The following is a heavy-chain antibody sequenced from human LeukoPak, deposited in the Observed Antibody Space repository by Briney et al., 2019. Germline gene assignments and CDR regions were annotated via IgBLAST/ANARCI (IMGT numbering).Heavy chain of an antibody. CDR2: ISASGSST. J-gene: IGHJ4*02. D-gene: IGHD1-26*01. Sequence: GGSLSLSCAASGFTFRAYAMSCVRQAPGKWLEWVSGISASGSSTNYADSVKGRFTISRDNSKNTLYLQMNSLKAEDTALYYCAKKSVGTTTGGPFDYWGQGTLVIVSS. CDR3: AKKSVGTTTGGPFDY. CDR1: GFTFRAYA. V-gene: IGHV3-23*01.